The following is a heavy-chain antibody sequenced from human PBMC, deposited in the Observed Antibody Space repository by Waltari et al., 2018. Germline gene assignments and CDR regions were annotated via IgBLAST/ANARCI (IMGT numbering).Heavy chain of an antibody. CDR3: ARGGSGWYGRGDYFQH. J-gene: IGHJ1*01. V-gene: IGHV1-3*01. D-gene: IGHD6-19*01. CDR2: INAGNGNT. CDR1: GYTFTSYA. Sequence: KPGASVKVSCKASGYTFTSYAMHWVRQAPGQRLEWMGWINAGNGNTKYSQKFQGRVTITRDTSASTAYMELSSLRSEDTAVYYCARGGSGWYGRGDYFQHWGQGTLVTVSS.